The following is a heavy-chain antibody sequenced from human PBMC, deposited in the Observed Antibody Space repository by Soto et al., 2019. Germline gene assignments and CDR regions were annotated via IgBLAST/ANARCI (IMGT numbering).Heavy chain of an antibody. CDR1: GFTFSSYG. CDR3: AKDLLVLLWFGARGMDV. CDR2: ISYDGSNK. D-gene: IGHD3-10*01. Sequence: QVQLVESGGGVVQPGRSLRLSCAASGFTFSSYGMHWVRQAPGKGLEWVAVISYDGSNKYYADSVKGRFTISRDNSKNTLYLQMNSLRAEDTAVYYCAKDLLVLLWFGARGMDVWGQGTTVTVSS. V-gene: IGHV3-30*18. J-gene: IGHJ6*02.